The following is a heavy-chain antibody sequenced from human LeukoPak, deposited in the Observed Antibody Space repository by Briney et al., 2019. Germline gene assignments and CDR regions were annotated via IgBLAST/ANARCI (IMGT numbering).Heavy chain of an antibody. Sequence: ASVKVSCKASGYTFTSYGISWVRQAPGQGLEWMGWISAYNGNTNYAQKLQGRVTMTTDTSTSTVYMELSSLRSEDTAVYYCARDLEGDGGGEDYWGQGTLVTVSS. CDR1: GYTFTSYG. CDR3: ARDLEGDGGGEDY. V-gene: IGHV1-18*01. D-gene: IGHD3-16*01. J-gene: IGHJ4*02. CDR2: ISAYNGNT.